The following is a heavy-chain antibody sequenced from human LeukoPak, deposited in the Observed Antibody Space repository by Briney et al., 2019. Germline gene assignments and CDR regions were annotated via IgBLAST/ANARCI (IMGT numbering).Heavy chain of an antibody. D-gene: IGHD3-3*01. V-gene: IGHV3-23*01. CDR3: AIDFWSGYYRIDY. Sequence: PGGSLRLSCAASGFTFSSYAMSWVRQAPGKGLEWVSAISGSGGSTYYADSVKGRFTISRDNSKNTLYLQMNSLRAEDTAVYYCAIDFWSGYYRIDYWGQGTLVTVSS. J-gene: IGHJ4*02. CDR1: GFTFSSYA. CDR2: ISGSGGST.